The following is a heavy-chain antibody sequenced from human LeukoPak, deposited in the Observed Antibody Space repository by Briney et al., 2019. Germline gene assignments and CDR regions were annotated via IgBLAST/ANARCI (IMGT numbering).Heavy chain of an antibody. CDR3: AKQWLPGYFLEVYFDY. V-gene: IGHV3-9*01. J-gene: IGHJ4*02. CDR1: GFTFDDYG. CDR2: INWNSNNI. Sequence: GGSLRLSCAASGFTFDDYGMHWVRQAPGKGLEWVSGINWNSNNIGYADSVKGRFTISRDNAKNSLYLQMNSLRAEDTALYYCAKQWLPGYFLEVYFDYWGQGTLVTVSS. D-gene: IGHD3-3*01.